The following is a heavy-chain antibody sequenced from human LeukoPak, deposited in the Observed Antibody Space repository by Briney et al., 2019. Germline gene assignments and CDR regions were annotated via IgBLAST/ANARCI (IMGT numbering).Heavy chain of an antibody. D-gene: IGHD1-1*01. Sequence: GGSLRLSCAASGFIFRSYSMNWVRQAPGKGLEWVANIKRDGSEKYYVDSVKGRFTISRDNAKNSLYLQMNSLRAEDTAVYYCAGDRTGTPILWGQGTLVTVSS. V-gene: IGHV3-7*01. CDR3: AGDRTGTPIL. J-gene: IGHJ4*02. CDR1: GFIFRSYS. CDR2: IKRDGSEK.